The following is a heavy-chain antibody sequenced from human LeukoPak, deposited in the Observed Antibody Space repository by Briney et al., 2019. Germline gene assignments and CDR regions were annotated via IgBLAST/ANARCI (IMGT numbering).Heavy chain of an antibody. CDR3: ASHGSAFLESKGYYMDV. CDR2: IIPIFGTA. CDR1: GGTFSSYA. J-gene: IGHJ6*03. V-gene: IGHV1-69*13. Sequence: SVKVSCKASGGTFSSYAISWVRQAPGQGLEWMGGIIPIFGTANYAQKFQGRVTITADESTSTAYMELSSLRSEDTAVYYCASHGSAFLESKGYYMDVWGKGTTVTVSS. D-gene: IGHD3-3*01.